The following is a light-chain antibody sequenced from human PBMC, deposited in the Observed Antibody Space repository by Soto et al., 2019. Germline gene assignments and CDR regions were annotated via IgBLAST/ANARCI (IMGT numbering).Light chain of an antibody. V-gene: IGLV2-14*01. J-gene: IGLJ1*01. Sequence: QPALTQPASVSGSPGQSLAISCTGTSSDVGGYSYVSWYQQQPGKAPKLVISDVSNRPSGVSDRFSGSKSGNTASLTISGLQTEDEADYYCASYTTSSTYVFGTGTKVTVL. CDR2: DVS. CDR1: SSDVGGYSY. CDR3: ASYTTSSTYV.